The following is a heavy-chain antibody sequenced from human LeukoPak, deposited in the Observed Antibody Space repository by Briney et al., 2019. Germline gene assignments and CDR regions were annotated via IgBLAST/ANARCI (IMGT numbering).Heavy chain of an antibody. CDR1: GGSISSYY. Sequence: SETLSLTCTVSGGSISSYYWGWIRQPPGKGLEWIGYIYYSVSTNYNPSLKSRVTISVDTSKNQFSLKLSSVTAADTAVYYCARDGGYSYGIGTGFDPWGQGTLVTVSS. V-gene: IGHV4-59*01. J-gene: IGHJ5*02. CDR2: IYYSVST. CDR3: ARDGGYSYGIGTGFDP. D-gene: IGHD5-18*01.